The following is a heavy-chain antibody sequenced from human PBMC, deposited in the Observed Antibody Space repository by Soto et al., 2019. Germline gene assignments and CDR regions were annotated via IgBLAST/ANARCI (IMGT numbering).Heavy chain of an antibody. CDR2: MNEDGSEI. J-gene: IGHJ4*02. Sequence: EVQLVESGGALVQPGGSLRISCVVSGFNFRGYWMSWVRQAPGKGLEWVATMNEDGSEIYYVGSVKGRFAISRDNDDNSLHLQMNYVSAEDTGVYFCVRDVGFDYANWGQGTLVTVSS. D-gene: IGHD2-2*01. CDR3: VRDVGFDYAN. V-gene: IGHV3-7*01. CDR1: GFNFRGYW.